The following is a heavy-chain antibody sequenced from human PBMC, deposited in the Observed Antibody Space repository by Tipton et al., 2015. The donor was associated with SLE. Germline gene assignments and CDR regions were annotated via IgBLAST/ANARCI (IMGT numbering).Heavy chain of an antibody. D-gene: IGHD5-24*01. CDR2: ISWDGGST. V-gene: IGHV3-43*02. CDR3: AKDFRMATIKGFDY. J-gene: IGHJ4*02. CDR1: GFSFSSNA. Sequence: SLRLSCAASGFSFSSNAMSWVRQAPGKGLEWVSAISWDGGSTYYADSVKGRFTISRDNSKNSLYLQMNSLRTEDTALYYCAKDFRMATIKGFDYWGQGTLVTVSS.